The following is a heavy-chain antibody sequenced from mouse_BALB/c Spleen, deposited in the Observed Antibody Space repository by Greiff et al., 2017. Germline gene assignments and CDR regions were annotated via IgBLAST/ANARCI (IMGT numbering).Heavy chain of an antibody. J-gene: IGHJ3*01. V-gene: IGHV5-6-5*01. CDR2: ISSGGST. D-gene: IGHD2-14*01. Sequence: DVMLVESGGGLVKPGGSLKLSCAASGFTFSSYAMSWVRQTPEKRLEWVASISSGGSTYYPDSVKGRFTISRDNARNILYLQMSSLRSEDTAMYYCARDYRYDGWFAYWGQGTLVTVSA. CDR3: ARDYRYDGWFAY. CDR1: GFTFSSYA.